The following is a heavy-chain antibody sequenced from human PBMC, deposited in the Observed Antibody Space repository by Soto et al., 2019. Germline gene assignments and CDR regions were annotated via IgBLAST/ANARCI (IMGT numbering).Heavy chain of an antibody. Sequence: ASVKVSCKASGYTFTSYGISWVRQAPGQGLEWMGWISAYNGNTNYAQKLQGRVTMTTATSTSTAYMELGSLGSDDTAVYYCAGGSIAARAFDYWGQGTLVTVSS. CDR1: GYTFTSYG. D-gene: IGHD6-6*01. V-gene: IGHV1-18*01. J-gene: IGHJ4*02. CDR3: AGGSIAARAFDY. CDR2: ISAYNGNT.